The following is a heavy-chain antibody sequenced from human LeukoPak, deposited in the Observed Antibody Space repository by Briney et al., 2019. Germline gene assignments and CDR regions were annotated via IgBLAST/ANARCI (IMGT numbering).Heavy chain of an antibody. Sequence: ASVTVSCKASGYTFSSYGISWVRQAPGQGLDWMGWVSAYNGDTNYAQKFQGRVTMTTDTSTSTVYMELRSLRSDDTAVYYCARAVGGLRGADYWGQGTLVTVSS. J-gene: IGHJ4*02. V-gene: IGHV1-18*01. CDR1: GYTFSSYG. D-gene: IGHD3-10*01. CDR3: ARAVGGLRGADY. CDR2: VSAYNGDT.